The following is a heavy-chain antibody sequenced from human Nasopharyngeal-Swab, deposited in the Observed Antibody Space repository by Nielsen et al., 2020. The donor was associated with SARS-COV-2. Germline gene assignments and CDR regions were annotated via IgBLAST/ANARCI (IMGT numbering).Heavy chain of an antibody. CDR2: IWSDGKTT. CDR3: AREGPYSGTNVFDI. D-gene: IGHD5-12*01. Sequence: GGSLKISCAASGFSFSNHGMHWVRQAPGKGLEWVAVIWSDGKTTKYADSVKGRLTISRDKSRNTLYLQMNNLRVEDTAIYYCAREGPYSGTNVFDIWGQGTMVTVSS. CDR1: GFSFSNHG. J-gene: IGHJ3*02. V-gene: IGHV3-33*01.